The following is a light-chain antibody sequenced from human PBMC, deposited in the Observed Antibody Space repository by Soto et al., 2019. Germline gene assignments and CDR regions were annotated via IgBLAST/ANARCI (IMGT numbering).Light chain of an antibody. V-gene: IGKV3-15*01. CDR3: QQYNNWPWT. CDR1: QSVSSN. CDR2: GAS. J-gene: IGKJ1*01. Sequence: EIVLTQSPAALSLARGERATLSCRASQSVSSNLAWHQQKPGQAPRLLIYGASTRATGIPDRFSGNGSGTEFTLTISSLQSEDFAVYYCQQYNNWPWTFGQGTKVEIK.